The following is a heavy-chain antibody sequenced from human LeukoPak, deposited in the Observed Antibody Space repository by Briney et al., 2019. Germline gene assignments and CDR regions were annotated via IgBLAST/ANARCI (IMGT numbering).Heavy chain of an antibody. CDR1: GGSFSGYY. Sequence: PSETLSLTCAVYGGSFSGYYWSWIRQPPGKGLEWIGEINHSGSTNYNPSLKSRVTISVDTSKNQFSLKLSSVTAADTAVYYCARGRAVEDIVVVPAATPSYYFDYWGQGTLVTVSS. V-gene: IGHV4-34*01. CDR2: INHSGST. CDR3: ARGRAVEDIVVVPAATPSYYFDY. D-gene: IGHD2-2*01. J-gene: IGHJ4*02.